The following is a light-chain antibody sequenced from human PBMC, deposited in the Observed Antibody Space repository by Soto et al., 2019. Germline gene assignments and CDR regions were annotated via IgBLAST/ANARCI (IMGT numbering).Light chain of an antibody. CDR2: LGS. CDR3: MQALQRKT. J-gene: IGKJ4*01. V-gene: IGKV2-28*01. Sequence: DIVMTQSPLSLPVTPGEPASISCRSSQSLLHSNGYNYLDWYLQKPGQSPQLLIYLGSNRSSGVPDRFSGSGSGTDFTLKISRVEAEDVGVYYCMQALQRKTFGGGTKVDIK. CDR1: QSLLHSNGYNY.